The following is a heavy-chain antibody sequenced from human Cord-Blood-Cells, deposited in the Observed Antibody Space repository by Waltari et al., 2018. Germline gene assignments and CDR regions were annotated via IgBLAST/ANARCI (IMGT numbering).Heavy chain of an antibody. Sequence: QLQLQESGPGLVKPSETLSLTCTVSGGSISSSSYYWGWIRQPPGKGLEWIGSIYYSGSTYHNPSLKSRVTISVDTSKNQFSLKLSSVTAADTAVYYCARHDYCSSTSCYDYWGQGTLVTVSS. CDR2: IYYSGST. V-gene: IGHV4-39*01. CDR3: ARHDYCSSTSCYDY. D-gene: IGHD2-2*01. CDR1: GGSISSSSYY. J-gene: IGHJ4*02.